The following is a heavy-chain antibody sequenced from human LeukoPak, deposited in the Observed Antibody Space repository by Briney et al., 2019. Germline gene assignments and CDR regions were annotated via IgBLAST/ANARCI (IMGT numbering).Heavy chain of an antibody. CDR1: GYTFTSFG. CDR3: ARDIGQYSSGWYNAFFDY. J-gene: IGHJ4*02. CDR2: VSAYNGNT. V-gene: IGHV1-18*01. Sequence: ASVKVSCKASGYTFTSFGITWVRQAPGRGLEWMGWVSAYNGNTNYAQKFQARVTMTTDTSTSTAYMELRSLRSDDTAVYFCARDIGQYSSGWYNAFFDYWGQGTLVTVSS. D-gene: IGHD6-19*01.